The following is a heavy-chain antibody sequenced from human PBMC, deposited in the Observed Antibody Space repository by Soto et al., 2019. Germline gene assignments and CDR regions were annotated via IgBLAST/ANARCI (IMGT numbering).Heavy chain of an antibody. Sequence: SETLSLTCTVSGGSISSGGYYCSWIRQHPGKGLEWIGYIYYSGSTYYNPSLKSRVTISVDTSKNQFSLKLSSVTAADTAVYYCASPKIAFYNWFDPWGQGTLVTVSP. CDR3: ASPKIAFYNWFDP. J-gene: IGHJ5*02. CDR1: GGSISSGGYY. CDR2: IYYSGST. D-gene: IGHD3-3*02. V-gene: IGHV4-39*01.